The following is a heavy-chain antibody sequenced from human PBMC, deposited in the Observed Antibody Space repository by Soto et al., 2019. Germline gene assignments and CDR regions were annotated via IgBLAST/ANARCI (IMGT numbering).Heavy chain of an antibody. J-gene: IGHJ6*03. Sequence: ASVKVSCKASGYNFTGYYMHWARQAPGQGLEWMGWINPNSGGTNYAQKFQGWVTMTRDTSISTAYMELSRLRSDDTAVYYCAREGGAVAGTEDIYYYYYMDVWGKGTTVTVSS. CDR2: INPNSGGT. D-gene: IGHD6-19*01. V-gene: IGHV1-2*04. CDR1: GYNFTGYY. CDR3: AREGGAVAGTEDIYYYYYMDV.